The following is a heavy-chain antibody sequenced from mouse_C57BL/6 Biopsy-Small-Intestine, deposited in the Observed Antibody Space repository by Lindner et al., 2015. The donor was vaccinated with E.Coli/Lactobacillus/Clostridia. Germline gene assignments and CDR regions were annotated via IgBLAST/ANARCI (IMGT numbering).Heavy chain of an antibody. D-gene: IGHD6-1*01. V-gene: IGHV1-14*01. CDR2: FNTYSNEA. CDR3: AREAAADAYDY. J-gene: IGHJ4*01. CDR1: EGTFANYA. Sequence: SVKVSCKTSEGTFANYAICWVRQAPGQGPEWMGCFNTYSNEANLEQRLQGRVTLTTDTSTTTAYVDLRSLTSDDTAVYYCAREAAADAYDYWGQGTLVTVSS.